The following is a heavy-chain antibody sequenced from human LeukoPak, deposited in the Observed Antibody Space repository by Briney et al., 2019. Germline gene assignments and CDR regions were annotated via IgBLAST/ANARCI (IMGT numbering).Heavy chain of an antibody. CDR1: GGSISSSSYY. D-gene: IGHD6-13*01. V-gene: IGHV4-39*01. J-gene: IGHJ4*02. Sequence: SETLSLTCTVSGGSISSSSYYWGWIRQPPGKGLEWIGSIYYSGTTYYNPSLKSRVTVSVDTPKNQFSLKLSSVTAADTAVYYCASYYDSSSWYSYFDYWGQGTLVTVSS. CDR3: ASYYDSSSWYSYFDY. CDR2: IYYSGTT.